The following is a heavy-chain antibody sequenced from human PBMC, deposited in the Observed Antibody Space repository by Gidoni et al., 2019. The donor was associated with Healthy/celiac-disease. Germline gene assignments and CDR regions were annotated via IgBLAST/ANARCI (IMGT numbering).Heavy chain of an antibody. V-gene: IGHV4-4*07. J-gene: IGHJ3*02. Sequence: QVQPQESGPGLVKPSETLSLNCTVSGGSIIRYYWSWIRPPAGKGLEWIGRIYTSGSNNSSPSLKGRVTMSVYTSKSQFSLKLSSVTAADTAVYYCAGEYIVVMVAATPGAFDIWGQGTMVTVSS. D-gene: IGHD2-15*01. CDR1: GGSIIRYY. CDR2: IYTSGSN. CDR3: AGEYIVVMVAATPGAFDI.